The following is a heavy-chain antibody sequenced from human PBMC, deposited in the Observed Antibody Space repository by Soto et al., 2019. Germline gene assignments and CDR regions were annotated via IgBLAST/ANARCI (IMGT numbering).Heavy chain of an antibody. Sequence: QVQLQESGPGLVKPSETLSLTCTVSGGSVSSGSYYWSWIRQPPGKGLEWIGYIYYSGSTNYNPSPQRRGPISGDTAKNQVSLKLSSVTAADTAVYYCARGSFIVVVDYWGQGTLVTVSS. CDR2: IYYSGST. CDR1: GGSVSSGSYY. D-gene: IGHD3-22*01. CDR3: ARGSFIVVVDY. V-gene: IGHV4-61*01. J-gene: IGHJ4*02.